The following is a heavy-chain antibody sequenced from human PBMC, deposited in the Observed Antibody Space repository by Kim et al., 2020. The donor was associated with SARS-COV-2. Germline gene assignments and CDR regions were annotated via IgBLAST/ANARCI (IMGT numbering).Heavy chain of an antibody. CDR1: GFTFSSYA. D-gene: IGHD3-10*01. CDR3: AKGTDYYGSGAFDY. Sequence: GGSLRLSCAASGFTFSSYAMSWVRQAPGKGLEWVSAISGSGGSTSYADSVKGRFTISRDNSKNTLYLQMNSLRAEDTAVYYCAKGTDYYGSGAFDYWGQGTLVTVSS. J-gene: IGHJ4*02. V-gene: IGHV3-23*01. CDR2: ISGSGGST.